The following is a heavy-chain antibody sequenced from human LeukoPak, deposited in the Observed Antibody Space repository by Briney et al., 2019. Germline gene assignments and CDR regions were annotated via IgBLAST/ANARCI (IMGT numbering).Heavy chain of an antibody. V-gene: IGHV4-39*07. J-gene: IGHJ4*02. CDR3: ARAPNYGDYLNLGFFDY. D-gene: IGHD4-17*01. Sequence: SETLSLTCTVSGGSISSSSYYWGWIRQPPGKGLEWIGSIYYSGSTYYNPSLKSRVTISVDTSKNQFSLKLSSVTAADTAVYYCARAPNYGDYLNLGFFDYWGQGTLVTVSS. CDR2: IYYSGST. CDR1: GGSISSSSYY.